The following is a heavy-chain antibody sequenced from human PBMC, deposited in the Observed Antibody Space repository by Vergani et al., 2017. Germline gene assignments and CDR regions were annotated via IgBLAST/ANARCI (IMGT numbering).Heavy chain of an antibody. D-gene: IGHD2-8*01. V-gene: IGHV3-21*06. CDR3: ARDCTSGGCPDNYGMDV. CDR1: GFTFSDFS. Sequence: EVQLVESGGGLVKPGGSLRLSCAASGFTFSDFSMSWVRQAPGKVLEWVAFIGSSGPYINYADSVKGRFIISRDNPNNSLFLQLRSLRAEDAAVYYCARDCTSGGCPDNYGMDVWGQGATVTVSS. CDR2: IGSSGPYI. J-gene: IGHJ6*02.